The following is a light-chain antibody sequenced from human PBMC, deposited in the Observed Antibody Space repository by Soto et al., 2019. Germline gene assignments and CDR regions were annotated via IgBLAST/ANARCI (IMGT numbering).Light chain of an antibody. CDR2: DAS. CDR3: QQYANLPS. V-gene: IGKV1-33*01. J-gene: IGKJ3*01. CDR1: QDISNY. Sequence: DIQMTQSPSSLSASVGDRVTITCQASQDISNYLSWYQQKPGKAPKLLTYDASNLETGVPSRFSGSGSGTDFTFTISSLQPEDIATYYCQQYANLPSFGPGTKVDIK.